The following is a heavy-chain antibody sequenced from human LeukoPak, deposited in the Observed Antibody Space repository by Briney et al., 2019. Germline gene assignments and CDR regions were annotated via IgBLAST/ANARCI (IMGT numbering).Heavy chain of an antibody. D-gene: IGHD6-19*01. V-gene: IGHV4-59*01. CDR1: GGSISSYY. CDR2: IYYSGST. CDR3: AGQPGYSSGWYTY. Sequence: SETLSLTCTVSGGSISSYYWSWIREPPGKGLEWIGYIYYSGSTKYNPSLKSRVTISVDTSKNQFSLKLSSVTAADTAVYYCAGQPGYSSGWYTYWGQGTLVTVSS. J-gene: IGHJ4*02.